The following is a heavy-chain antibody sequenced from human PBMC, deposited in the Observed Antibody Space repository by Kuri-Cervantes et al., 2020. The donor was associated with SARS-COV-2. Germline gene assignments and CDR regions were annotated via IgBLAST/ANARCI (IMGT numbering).Heavy chain of an antibody. J-gene: IGHJ4*02. CDR3: ARGNDYGEDFDY. V-gene: IGHV3-30-3*01. CDR1: GFTFSSYA. CDR2: ISHDGSNK. Sequence: LSLTCAASGFTFSSYAMHWVRQAPGKGLEWVAVISHDGSNKYYADSVKGQFTISRDNSKNTLYLQMNSLRAEDTAVYYCARGNDYGEDFDYWGQGTLVTVSS. D-gene: IGHD4-17*01.